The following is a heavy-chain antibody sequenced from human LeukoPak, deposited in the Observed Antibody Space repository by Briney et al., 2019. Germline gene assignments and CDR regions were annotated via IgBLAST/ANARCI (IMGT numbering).Heavy chain of an antibody. CDR1: GFTFSSYG. V-gene: IGHV3-33*01. Sequence: TGGSLRLSCAASGFTFSSYGMHWVRQAPGKGPEWVAVIWYDGSNKYYADSVKGRFTISRDNSKNTLYLQMNSLRAEDTAVYYCARSYSGSYLFDYWGQGTLVTVSS. CDR3: ARSYSGSYLFDY. CDR2: IWYDGSNK. D-gene: IGHD1-26*01. J-gene: IGHJ4*02.